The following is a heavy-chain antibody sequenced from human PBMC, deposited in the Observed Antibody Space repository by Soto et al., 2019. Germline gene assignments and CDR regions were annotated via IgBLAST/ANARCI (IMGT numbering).Heavy chain of an antibody. J-gene: IGHJ5*02. CDR3: ARGRFRTIFGVVIISWFDP. D-gene: IGHD3-3*01. Sequence: SETLSLTCAVYGGSFSGYYWSWIRQPPGKGLEWIGEINHSGSTNYNPSLKSRGTISVDTSKNQFSLKLSPVTAAERVVYYSARGRFRTIFGVVIISWFDPWGQGTLVTVSS. V-gene: IGHV4-34*01. CDR1: GGSFSGYY. CDR2: INHSGST.